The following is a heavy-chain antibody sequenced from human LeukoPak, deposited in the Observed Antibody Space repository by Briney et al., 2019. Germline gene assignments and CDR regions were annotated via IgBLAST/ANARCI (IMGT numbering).Heavy chain of an antibody. V-gene: IGHV3-30-3*01. Sequence: GGSLRLSCAASGFTFSSYAMHWVRQAPGKGLEWVAVISYDGSNKYYADSVKGRFTISRDNSKNTLYLQMNSLRAEDTAVYYCARRLLWFGEVFQEHYFGYWGQGTLVTVSS. D-gene: IGHD3-10*01. CDR1: GFTFSSYA. J-gene: IGHJ4*02. CDR3: ARRLLWFGEVFQEHYFGY. CDR2: ISYDGSNK.